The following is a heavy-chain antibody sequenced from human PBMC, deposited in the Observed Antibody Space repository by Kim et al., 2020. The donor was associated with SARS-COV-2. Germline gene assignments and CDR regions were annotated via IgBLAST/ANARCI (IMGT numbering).Heavy chain of an antibody. Sequence: GGSLRLSCAASGFTFSSYAMSWVRQAPGKGLEWVSAISGSGGSTYYADSVKGRFTISRDNSKNTLYLQMNSLRAEDTAVYYCAKVVNYDILTGPDPYFDYWGQGTLVSVSS. J-gene: IGHJ4*02. CDR2: ISGSGGST. CDR3: AKVVNYDILTGPDPYFDY. CDR1: GFTFSSYA. D-gene: IGHD3-9*01. V-gene: IGHV3-23*01.